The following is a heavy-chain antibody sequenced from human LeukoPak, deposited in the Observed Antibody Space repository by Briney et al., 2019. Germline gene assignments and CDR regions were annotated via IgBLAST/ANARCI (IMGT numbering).Heavy chain of an antibody. CDR2: ISDSGNT. CDR3: ARHYGP. V-gene: IGHV4-39*01. J-gene: IGHJ5*02. CDR1: GGSISNRSYY. Sequence: SETPSLTCTVSGGSISNRSYYWGWIRQPPGKGLEWIGKISDSGNTYYSPSLRSRVTISIDTSKNQFSLKLNSVTAADTAVYYCARHYGPWGQGTLVTVSS. D-gene: IGHD3-10*01.